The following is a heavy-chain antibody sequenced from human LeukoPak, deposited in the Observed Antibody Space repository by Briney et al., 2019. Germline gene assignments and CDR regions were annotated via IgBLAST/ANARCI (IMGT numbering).Heavy chain of an antibody. J-gene: IGHJ4*02. Sequence: SVKVSCKASGGTFSSYAISWVRQAPGQGLEWMGGIIPIFGTANYAQKFQGRVTITADKSASTAYMELSSLRSEDTAVYYCASCRGSSWYEFDYWGQGTLVTVSS. CDR1: GGTFSSYA. CDR3: ASCRGSSWYEFDY. CDR2: IIPIFGTA. D-gene: IGHD6-13*01. V-gene: IGHV1-69*06.